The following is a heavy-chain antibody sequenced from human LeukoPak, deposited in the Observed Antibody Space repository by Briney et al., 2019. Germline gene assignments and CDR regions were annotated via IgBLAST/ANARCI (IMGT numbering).Heavy chain of an antibody. CDR2: IYYSGST. J-gene: IGHJ4*02. CDR1: GGPISSYY. V-gene: IGHV4-59*12. D-gene: IGHD3-16*02. CDR3: ARAGNYDYVWGSYRVPDY. Sequence: PSETLSLTCTVSGGPISSYYWSWIRQPPGKGLEWIGYIYYSGSTNYNPSLKSRVTISVDRSKNQFSLKLSSVTAADTAVYYCARAGNYDYVWGSYRVPDYWGQGTLVTVSS.